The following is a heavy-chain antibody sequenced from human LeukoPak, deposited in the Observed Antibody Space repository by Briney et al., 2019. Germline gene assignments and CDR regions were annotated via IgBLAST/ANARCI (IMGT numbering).Heavy chain of an antibody. J-gene: IGHJ3*02. CDR3: ALREQWLPPHDAFDI. Sequence: ASVKVSCKASGYTFTSYDINWVRQATGQGLEWMGWMNPNSGNTGYAQKFRGRVTMTRNTSISTAYMELSSLRSEDTAVYYCALREQWLPPHDAFDIWGQGTMVTVSS. D-gene: IGHD6-19*01. V-gene: IGHV1-8*01. CDR2: MNPNSGNT. CDR1: GYTFTSYD.